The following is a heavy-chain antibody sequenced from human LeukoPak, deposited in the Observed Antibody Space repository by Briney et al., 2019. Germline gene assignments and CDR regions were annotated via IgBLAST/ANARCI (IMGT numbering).Heavy chain of an antibody. J-gene: IGHJ4*02. V-gene: IGHV4-34*01. CDR3: ARGSYYYDSRGALGY. CDR1: GFTFSNAW. Sequence: PGGSLRLSCAASGFTFSNAWMSWIRQPPGKGLEWIGEINHSGSTNYNPSLKSRVTISVDTSKNQFSLKLSSVTAADTAVYYCARGSYYYDSRGALGYWGQGTLVTVSS. CDR2: INHSGST. D-gene: IGHD3-22*01.